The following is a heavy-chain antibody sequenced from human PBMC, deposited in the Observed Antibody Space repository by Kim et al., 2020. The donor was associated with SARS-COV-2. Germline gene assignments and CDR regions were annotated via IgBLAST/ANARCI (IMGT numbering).Heavy chain of an antibody. CDR3: ARDAGQTYYYGSGSLNWFDP. V-gene: IGHV3-21*01. CDR2: IRVSSSYI. Sequence: GGSLRLSCAASGFTFSSYSMNWVRQAPGKGLEWVSSIRVSSSYIYYADSVKGRFTTSRDNDKNSLYLQMNSLRAEDTAVYYCARDAGQTYYYGSGSLNWFDPWGQGTLVTVSS. D-gene: IGHD3-10*01. J-gene: IGHJ5*02. CDR1: GFTFSSYS.